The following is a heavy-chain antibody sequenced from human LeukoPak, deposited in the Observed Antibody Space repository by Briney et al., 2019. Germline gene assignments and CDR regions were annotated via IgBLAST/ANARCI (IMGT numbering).Heavy chain of an antibody. D-gene: IGHD1-26*01. CDR1: GGSISSGSYY. V-gene: IGHV4-61*02. Sequence: SETLSLTCTVSGGSISSGSYYWSWIRQPAGKGLEWIGRIYTSGSTNYNPSLKSRVTISVDTYKNQFSLKLSSVTAADTAVYYCAREVEEVGATYYFDYWGQGTLVTVSS. J-gene: IGHJ4*02. CDR3: AREVEEVGATYYFDY. CDR2: IYTSGST.